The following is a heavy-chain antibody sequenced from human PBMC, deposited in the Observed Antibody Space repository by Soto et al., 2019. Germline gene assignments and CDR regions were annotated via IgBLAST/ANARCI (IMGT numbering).Heavy chain of an antibody. J-gene: IGHJ4*02. D-gene: IGHD4-17*01. V-gene: IGHV3-30*18. CDR1: GFTFSSYG. CDR2: ISYDGSNK. CDR3: AKDRDYGDYPPYYFDY. Sequence: QVQLVESGGGVVQPGRSLRLSCAASGFTFSSYGMHWVRQAPGKGLEWVAVISYDGSNKYYADSVKGRFTISRDNSKNTLYLQMNRLRAEDTAVYYCAKDRDYGDYPPYYFDYWGQGTLVTVSS.